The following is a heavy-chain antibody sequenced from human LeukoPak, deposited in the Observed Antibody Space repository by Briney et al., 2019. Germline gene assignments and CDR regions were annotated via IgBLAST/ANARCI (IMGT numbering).Heavy chain of an antibody. CDR1: GYTFTGYY. Sequence: GASVKVSCKASGYTFTGYYMHWVRQAPGQGLEWMGWINPNSGGTNYAQKFQGRVTMTRNTSISTAYMELSSLRSEDTAVYYCARGTGRYIVVYYYYYMDVWGKGTTVTISS. CDR3: ARGTGRYIVVYYYYYMDV. V-gene: IGHV1-2*02. D-gene: IGHD2-15*01. CDR2: INPNSGGT. J-gene: IGHJ6*03.